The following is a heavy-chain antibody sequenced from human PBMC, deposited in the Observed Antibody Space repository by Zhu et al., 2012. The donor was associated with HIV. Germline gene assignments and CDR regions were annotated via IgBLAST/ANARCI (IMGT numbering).Heavy chain of an antibody. Sequence: QVQLQESGPGLVKPSETLSLTCTVSGGSISSYYWSWIRQPPGKGLEWIGYIYTSGSTNYNPSLKSRVTISVDTSKNQFSLKLSSVTAADTAVYYCARGDSPFDYVGPGNPGHRLL. J-gene: IGHJ4*02. CDR2: IYTSGST. CDR1: GGSISSYY. V-gene: IGHV4-4*09. CDR3: ARGDSPFDY. D-gene: IGHD3-16*01.